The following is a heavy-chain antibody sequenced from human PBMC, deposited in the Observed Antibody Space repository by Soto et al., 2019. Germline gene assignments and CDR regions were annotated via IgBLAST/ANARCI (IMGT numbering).Heavy chain of an antibody. J-gene: IGHJ4*02. CDR2: IYDIGTT. V-gene: IGHV3-66*04. CDR3: ARQGWDY. CDR1: GFSVSSKY. D-gene: IGHD2-15*01. Sequence: EVQLVQSGGGLVQPGGTLRLSCAVSGFSVSSKYMTWVRQAPGRGLEWVSVIYDIGTTYYSDSVKGRFTISRDNSKNTLCHQTKSIRVEDTAVYYCARQGWDYWGQGTLVIVSS.